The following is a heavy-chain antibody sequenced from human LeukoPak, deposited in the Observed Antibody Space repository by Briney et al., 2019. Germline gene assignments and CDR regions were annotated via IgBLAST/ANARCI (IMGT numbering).Heavy chain of an antibody. CDR1: GYTFTSYG. D-gene: IGHD6-13*01. V-gene: IGHV1-18*01. Sequence: ASVKVSYKASGYTFTSYGISWVRQAPGQGLEWMGWISAYNGNTNYAQKLQGRVTMTTDTSTSTAYMELRSLRSGDTAVYYCASTIAAAPYYGMDVWGQGTTVTVSS. J-gene: IGHJ6*02. CDR2: ISAYNGNT. CDR3: ASTIAAAPYYGMDV.